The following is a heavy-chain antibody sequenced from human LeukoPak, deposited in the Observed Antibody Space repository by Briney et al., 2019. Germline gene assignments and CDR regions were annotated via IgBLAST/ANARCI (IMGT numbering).Heavy chain of an antibody. CDR2: IYSGGST. CDR3: ARGGGLDV. D-gene: IGHD3-16*01. Sequence: GGSLRLSCAVSGFIVSDNYMTWVRQAPGKGLEWLSVIYSGGSTYYADSVKGRFTISRDNAKNSLYLQMSNLRAEDTAVYFCARGGGLDVWGQGATVTVSS. J-gene: IGHJ6*02. V-gene: IGHV3-53*01. CDR1: GFIVSDNY.